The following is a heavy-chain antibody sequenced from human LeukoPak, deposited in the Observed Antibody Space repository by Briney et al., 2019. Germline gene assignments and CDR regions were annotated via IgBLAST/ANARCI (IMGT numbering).Heavy chain of an antibody. CDR2: IYTSGST. V-gene: IGHV4-4*07. J-gene: IGHJ6*02. D-gene: IGHD5-12*01. CDR3: ARDSVYSGYDYYYYYGMDV. Sequence: SETLSLTCTVSGGSISSYYWSWIRQPAGKGLEWIGRIYTSGSTNYNPSLKSRVTMSVDTSKNQFSLKLSSVTAADTAANYWARDSVYSGYDYYYYYGMDVWGQGPTVTVSS. CDR1: GGSISSYY.